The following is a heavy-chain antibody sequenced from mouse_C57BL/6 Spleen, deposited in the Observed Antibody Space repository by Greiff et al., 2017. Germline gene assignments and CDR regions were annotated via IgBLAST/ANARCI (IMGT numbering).Heavy chain of an antibody. CDR1: GFSLTSYG. CDR3: ARHYDGYSYYAMDY. J-gene: IGHJ4*01. CDR2: IWSDGST. Sequence: QVQLQQSGPGLVAPSQSLSITCTVSGFSLTSYGVHWVRQPPGKGLEWLVVIWSDGSTTYNSALKSRLGISKDNSKSQVFLKMNSLQTDDTAMYYCARHYDGYSYYAMDYWGQGASVTVSS. V-gene: IGHV2-6-1*01. D-gene: IGHD2-3*01.